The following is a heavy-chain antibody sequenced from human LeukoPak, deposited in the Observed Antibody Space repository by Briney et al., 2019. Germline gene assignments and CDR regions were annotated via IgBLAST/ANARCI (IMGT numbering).Heavy chain of an antibody. J-gene: IGHJ4*02. CDR1: GGSISSYY. CDR3: ARWTWGNFDY. V-gene: IGHV4-59*01. D-gene: IGHD3-16*01. Sequence: SETLSLTCTVSGGSISSYYWSWIRQPPGKGLEWIGYIYYSGSTNYNLSLKSRVTISVDTSKNQFSLKLSSVTAADTAVYYCARWTWGNFDYWGQGTLVTVSS. CDR2: IYYSGST.